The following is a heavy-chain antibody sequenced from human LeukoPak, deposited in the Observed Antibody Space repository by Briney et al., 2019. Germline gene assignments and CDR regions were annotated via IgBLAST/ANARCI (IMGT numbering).Heavy chain of an antibody. Sequence: PGGSLRLSCGASGFTFDDYAMHWFRQAPGKGREGGSLFIWDGGRPYYAGSVKGRFPISRDNSSNSLYWQMNSLRAEDTAVYYCARDPYSGSYGNDYYYYIDVWGKGTTVTISS. V-gene: IGHV3-43D*03. J-gene: IGHJ6*03. CDR2: FIWDGGRP. D-gene: IGHD1-26*01. CDR1: GFTFDDYA. CDR3: ARDPYSGSYGNDYYYYIDV.